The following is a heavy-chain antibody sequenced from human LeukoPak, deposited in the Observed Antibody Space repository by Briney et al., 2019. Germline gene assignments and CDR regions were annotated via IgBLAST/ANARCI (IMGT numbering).Heavy chain of an antibody. CDR1: GGSISSSSYY. CDR3: AGPYYDFWSGYPPRGNFDY. CDR2: IYYSGST. D-gene: IGHD3-3*01. Sequence: SETLSLTCTVSGGSISSSSYYWGWIRQPPGKGLEWIGSIYYSGSTYYNPSLKSRVTISVDTSKNQFSLKLSSVTAADTAVYYCAGPYYDFWSGYPPRGNFDYWGQGTLVTVSS. V-gene: IGHV4-39*01. J-gene: IGHJ4*02.